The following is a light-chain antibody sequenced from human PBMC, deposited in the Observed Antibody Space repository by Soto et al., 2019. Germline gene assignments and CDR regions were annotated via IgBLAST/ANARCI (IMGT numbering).Light chain of an antibody. Sequence: EIVLTQSPGTLSLSPGERATLACRASQSISSSYLAWYQQKPGQAPRLLIYGASSRATVIPDRFSGSGSGTDFTLTISRLEPEDFAVYYCQFFGSSRYTFGQGTKLEIK. CDR1: QSISSSY. V-gene: IGKV3-20*01. CDR2: GAS. J-gene: IGKJ2*01. CDR3: QFFGSSRYT.